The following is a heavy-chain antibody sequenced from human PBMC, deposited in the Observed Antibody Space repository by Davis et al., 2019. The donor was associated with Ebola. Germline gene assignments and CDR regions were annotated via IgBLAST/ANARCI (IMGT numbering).Heavy chain of an antibody. D-gene: IGHD1-26*01. CDR1: GSTFDDYA. V-gene: IGHV3-43*02. CDR3: AKARRWEYYYGMDV. Sequence: GGSLRLSCPASGSTFDDYAMHWVRQAPGNGLEWVSLIRGDGGSTYYADSVKGRFTISRDNSKNSLYLQMNSLRTEDTALYYCAKARRWEYYYGMDVWGQGTTVIVSS. J-gene: IGHJ6*02. CDR2: IRGDGGST.